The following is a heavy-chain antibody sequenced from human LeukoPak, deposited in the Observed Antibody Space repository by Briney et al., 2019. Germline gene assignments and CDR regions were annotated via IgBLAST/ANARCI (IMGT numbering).Heavy chain of an antibody. CDR3: ARRQRWGIAAAGTDY. CDR1: GGSFSGYY. D-gene: IGHD6-13*01. J-gene: IGHJ4*02. CDR2: INHSGST. V-gene: IGHV4-34*01. Sequence: SETLSLTCAVYGGSFSGYYWSWIRQPPGKGLEWIGEINHSGSTNYNPSLKSRVTISVDTSKNQFSLKLSSVTAADTAVYYCARRQRWGIAAAGTDYWGQGTLVTVSS.